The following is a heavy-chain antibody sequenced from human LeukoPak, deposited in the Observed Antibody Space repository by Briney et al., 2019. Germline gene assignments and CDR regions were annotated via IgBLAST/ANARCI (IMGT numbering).Heavy chain of an antibody. J-gene: IGHJ4*02. V-gene: IGHV3-74*01. D-gene: IGHD2-21*02. CDR3: ARSVTPLFDY. Sequence: PGGSLRLSCAAYGFTLSSYWMQWVRQAPGRGLVWVSRINSDGSGATYADSVKGRFTTSRDNAENTLYLQMNSLRVEDTAVYYCARSVTPLFDYWGQGTLVTVSS. CDR2: INSDGSGA. CDR1: GFTLSSYW.